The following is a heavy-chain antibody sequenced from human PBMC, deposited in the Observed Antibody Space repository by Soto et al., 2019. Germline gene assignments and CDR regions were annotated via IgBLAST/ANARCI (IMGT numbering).Heavy chain of an antibody. D-gene: IGHD6-13*01. V-gene: IGHV3-30*18. J-gene: IGHJ6*02. CDR2: ISYDGSNK. CDR3: AKGIAAASYYYGMDV. CDR1: GFTFSSYG. Sequence: PGGSLRLSCAASGFTFSSYGMHWVRQAPGKGLEWVAVISYDGSNKYYADSVKGRFTISRDNSKNTLYLQMNSLRAEDTAVYYCAKGIAAASYYYGMDVWGQGTTVTVSS.